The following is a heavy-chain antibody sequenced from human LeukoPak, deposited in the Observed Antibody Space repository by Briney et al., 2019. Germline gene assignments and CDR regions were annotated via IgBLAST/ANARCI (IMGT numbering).Heavy chain of an antibody. J-gene: IGHJ6*03. CDR3: ARDAAAGPLLPYYYYMDV. CDR2: INPSGGST. V-gene: IGHV1-46*01. CDR1: GYTFTSYY. D-gene: IGHD6-13*01. Sequence: ASVKVSCKASGYTFTSYYIHWVRQAPGQGLEWMGIINPSGGSTSYAQKFQGRVTMTRDMSTSTVYMELSSLRSEDTAVYYCARDAAAGPLLPYYYYMDVWGKGTTVTVSS.